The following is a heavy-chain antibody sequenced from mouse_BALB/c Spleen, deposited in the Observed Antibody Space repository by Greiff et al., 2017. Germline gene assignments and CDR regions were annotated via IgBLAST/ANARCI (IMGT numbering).Heavy chain of an antibody. V-gene: IGHV5-6-5*01. CDR3: ARVTTAYYAMDY. D-gene: IGHD1-2*01. Sequence: DVMLVESGGGLVKPGGSLKLSCAASGFTFSSYAMSWVRQTPEKRLEWVASISSGGSTYYPDSVKGRFTISRDNARNILYLQMSSLRSEDTAMYYCARVTTAYYAMDYWGQGTSVTVSS. CDR1: GFTFSSYA. J-gene: IGHJ4*01. CDR2: ISSGGST.